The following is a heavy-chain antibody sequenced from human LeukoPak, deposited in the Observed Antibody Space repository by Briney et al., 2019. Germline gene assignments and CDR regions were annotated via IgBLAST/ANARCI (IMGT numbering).Heavy chain of an antibody. V-gene: IGHV4-34*01. J-gene: IGHJ4*02. Sequence: SETLSLTCAVYGGSFSGYYWSWIRQPPGKGLEWLGEVNHSGSTNYNPSLKSRVTISVDTSKNQFSLKVSSVTAADTAVYYCARHSRTYYDILTGPYGGSFDYWGQRTLVTVSS. CDR2: VNHSGST. D-gene: IGHD3-9*01. CDR3: ARHSRTYYDILTGPYGGSFDY. CDR1: GGSFSGYY.